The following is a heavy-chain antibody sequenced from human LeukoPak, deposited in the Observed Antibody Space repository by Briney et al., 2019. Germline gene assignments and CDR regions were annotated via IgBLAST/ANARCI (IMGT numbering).Heavy chain of an antibody. Sequence: ASVKVSCKASGYTFTSYDINWVRQATGQGLEWMGWMNPNSGNTGYAQKFQGRVTMTTDTSTSTAYMELRSLRSDDTAVYYCARSFGVVIIPLDYWGQGTLVTVSS. V-gene: IGHV1-8*02. CDR2: MNPNSGNT. CDR1: GYTFTSYD. D-gene: IGHD3-3*01. CDR3: ARSFGVVIIPLDY. J-gene: IGHJ4*02.